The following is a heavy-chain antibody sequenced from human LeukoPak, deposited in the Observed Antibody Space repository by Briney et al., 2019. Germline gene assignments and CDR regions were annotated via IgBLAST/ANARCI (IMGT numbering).Heavy chain of an antibody. D-gene: IGHD6-6*01. Sequence: GRSLRLSCAASGFTFSSYAVHWVRQAPGKGLEWVAVISYDGSNKYYADSVKGRFTISRDNSKNTLYLQMNSLRAEDTAVYYCARVGAYSSSFFDYWGQGTLVTVSS. J-gene: IGHJ4*02. CDR3: ARVGAYSSSFFDY. V-gene: IGHV3-30-3*01. CDR2: ISYDGSNK. CDR1: GFTFSSYA.